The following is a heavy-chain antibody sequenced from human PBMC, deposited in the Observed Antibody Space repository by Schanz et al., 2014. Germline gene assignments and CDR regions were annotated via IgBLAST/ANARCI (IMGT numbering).Heavy chain of an antibody. CDR2: IRYDGSNK. CDR1: RFTFSTYG. D-gene: IGHD1-26*01. CDR3: AKGTSGSYDTNFDY. Sequence: QVQLVESGGCVVQPGGSLRLSCAASRFTFSTYGMHWVRQSPGKGLEWVAFIRYDGSNKYYADSVKGRFTISRDNSKNTLDLQLNSLRAEDTAVYYCAKGTSGSYDTNFDYWGQGTLVTVSS. V-gene: IGHV3-30*02. J-gene: IGHJ4*02.